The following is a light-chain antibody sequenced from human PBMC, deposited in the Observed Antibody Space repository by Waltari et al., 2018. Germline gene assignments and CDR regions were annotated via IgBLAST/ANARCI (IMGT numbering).Light chain of an antibody. CDR2: AGN. V-gene: IGLV2-23*01. CDR3: CSYAGSSTWV. Sequence: QSALTQPASVSGSPGQSIPISCTGTSSNVGSYTLVSWYQQHPDKAPKLMVYAGNKRPSGVSNRFSGSKSGNTASLTISGLQVADEAFYYCCSYAGSSTWVFGGGTKLTVL. CDR1: SSNVGSYTL. J-gene: IGLJ3*02.